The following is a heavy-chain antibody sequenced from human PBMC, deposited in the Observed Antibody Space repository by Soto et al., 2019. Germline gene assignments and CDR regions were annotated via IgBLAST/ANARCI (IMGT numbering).Heavy chain of an antibody. CDR3: AKRAWGTYYFDY. D-gene: IGHD3-16*01. CDR1: GFTFSSYA. Sequence: EVQLLESGGGMVQPGGSLRLSCAASGFTFSSYAMSWVRQAPGKGLEWVSAISGSGDSTYYADSVKGRFTISRDNSKNTLYLQMNSLRAEDTAVYYCAKRAWGTYYFDYWGQGTLVTVSS. CDR2: ISGSGDST. J-gene: IGHJ4*02. V-gene: IGHV3-23*01.